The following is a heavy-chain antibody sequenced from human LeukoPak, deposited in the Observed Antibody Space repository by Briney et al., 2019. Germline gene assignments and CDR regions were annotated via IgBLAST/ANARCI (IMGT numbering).Heavy chain of an antibody. CDR1: GFTFSSHW. Sequence: PGGSLRLSCAASGFTFSSHWMSWVRQAPGKGLEWVATIKRDGSEIYYVDSVKGRFTISRDNAKSSLYLQMNGLRAEDTAVYYCARVPGDQGYYDSWGQGTLDTVSS. CDR3: ARVPGDQGYYDS. V-gene: IGHV3-7*03. CDR2: IKRDGSEI. J-gene: IGHJ4*02. D-gene: IGHD2-21*01.